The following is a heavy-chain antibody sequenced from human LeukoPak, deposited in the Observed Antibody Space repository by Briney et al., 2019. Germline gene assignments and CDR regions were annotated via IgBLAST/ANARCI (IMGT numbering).Heavy chain of an antibody. J-gene: IGHJ4*02. Sequence: PSETLSLTCSVSGGSVSGRTSYWGWIRQPPGKGLEWIGSVYFSGSTYHNPSLKSRVTISVDTSKNQFSLKLNSVTAADTAVYYCAKYCSTTSCYYLDYWGQGILVTVSS. CDR3: AKYCSTTSCYYLDY. CDR2: VYFSGST. CDR1: GGSVSGRTSY. D-gene: IGHD2-2*01. V-gene: IGHV4-39*07.